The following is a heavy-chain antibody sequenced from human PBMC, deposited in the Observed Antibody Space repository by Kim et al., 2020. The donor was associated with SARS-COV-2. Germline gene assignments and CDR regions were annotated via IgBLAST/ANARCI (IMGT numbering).Heavy chain of an antibody. J-gene: IGHJ6*02. D-gene: IGHD6-19*01. CDR1: GFTFSSYW. Sequence: GGSLRLSCAASGFTFSSYWMSWVRQAPGKGLEWVANIKEDGSEKYYVDSVKGRFTISRDNAKNSLDLQMNSLRGEDTAVYYCARDGSGSAWYYNGMDVWGHGTTVTVSS. CDR2: IKEDGSEK. CDR3: ARDGSGSAWYYNGMDV. V-gene: IGHV3-7*01.